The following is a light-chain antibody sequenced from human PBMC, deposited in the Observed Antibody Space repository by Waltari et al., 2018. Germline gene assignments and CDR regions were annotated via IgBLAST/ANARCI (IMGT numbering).Light chain of an antibody. Sequence: QSALTQPASVSGSPGQSITISCPGTDRYVGEYAFVSLYQQHPGKAPHLILYEVSNRPSGISNRFSASKSGNTASLTISGLQAEDEADYYCSSYTTSSAPGVFGTGTRVTVL. CDR3: SSYTTSSAPGV. V-gene: IGLV2-14*01. J-gene: IGLJ1*01. CDR1: DRYVGEYAF. CDR2: EVS.